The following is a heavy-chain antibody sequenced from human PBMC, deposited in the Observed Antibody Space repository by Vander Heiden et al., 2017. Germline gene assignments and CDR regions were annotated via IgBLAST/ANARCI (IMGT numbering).Heavy chain of an antibody. CDR2: IYSGGNT. CDR3: ASRPNGDYPFFDY. Sequence: VQLVESGGGLIQPGGSLRLSCAASGFTVSRKYMSWVRQAPGKGLEWVSVIYSGGNTFYADSVKGRFTISRDNSKNTLYLQMNRMRAEDTAVYYFASRPNGDYPFFDYWGQGTLVTVSS. J-gene: IGHJ4*02. V-gene: IGHV3-53*01. D-gene: IGHD4-17*01. CDR1: GFTVSRKY.